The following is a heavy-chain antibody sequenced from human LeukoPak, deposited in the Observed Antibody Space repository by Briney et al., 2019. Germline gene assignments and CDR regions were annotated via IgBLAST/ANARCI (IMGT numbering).Heavy chain of an antibody. V-gene: IGHV3-21*01. Sequence: GGSLRLSCAASGFTFSSYSMNWVRQAPGKGLEWVSSISSSSSYIYYADSVKGRFTISRDNAKNSLYLQMNSLRAEDTAVYYCARDPSWGAGYFDYWGQGTLVTVSS. J-gene: IGHJ4*02. CDR3: ARDPSWGAGYFDY. CDR1: GFTFSSYS. CDR2: ISSSSSYI. D-gene: IGHD7-27*01.